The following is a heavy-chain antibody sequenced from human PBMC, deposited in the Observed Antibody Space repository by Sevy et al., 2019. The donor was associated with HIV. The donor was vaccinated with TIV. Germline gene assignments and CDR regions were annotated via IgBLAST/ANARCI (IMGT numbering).Heavy chain of an antibody. CDR3: AGGPDCGGDCDIGFYYPLDV. V-gene: IGHV3-48*02. CDR1: GFTFSRYS. J-gene: IGHJ6*02. CDR2: ISGNSAAI. D-gene: IGHD2-21*02. Sequence: GGSLRLSCAASGFTFSRYSMNWVRQAPGKGLEWISYISGNSAAIYYADSVKGGFTVSTVNDNVALYLQLNSLRYDDTALYDCAGGPDCGGDCDIGFYYPLDVWGQGTTVTVSS.